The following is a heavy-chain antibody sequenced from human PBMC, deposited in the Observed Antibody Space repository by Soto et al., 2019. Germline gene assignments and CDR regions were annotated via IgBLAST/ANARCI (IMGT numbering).Heavy chain of an antibody. Sequence: PGGSLRLSCAASGFTFSSYAMSWVRQAPGKGLEWVSAISGSGGSTYYADSVKGRFTISRDNSKNTLYPQMNSLRAEDTAVYYCAKDMVAVAKAYYFDYWGQGTLVTVSS. CDR2: ISGSGGST. J-gene: IGHJ4*02. CDR3: AKDMVAVAKAYYFDY. V-gene: IGHV3-23*01. CDR1: GFTFSSYA. D-gene: IGHD6-19*01.